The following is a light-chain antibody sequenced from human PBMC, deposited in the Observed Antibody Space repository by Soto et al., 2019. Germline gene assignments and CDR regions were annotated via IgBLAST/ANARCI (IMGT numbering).Light chain of an antibody. CDR1: QSVSSY. V-gene: IGKV3-11*01. Sequence: EIVLTQSPATLSLSPGERATLSCRASQSVSSYLAWYQQKPGQAPRLLIYDASNRATGIPARFSGSGSGTDFTLTIGSLEPEDFAVYYCQQRSNWPTFGQGTKLEIE. CDR3: QQRSNWPT. J-gene: IGKJ2*01. CDR2: DAS.